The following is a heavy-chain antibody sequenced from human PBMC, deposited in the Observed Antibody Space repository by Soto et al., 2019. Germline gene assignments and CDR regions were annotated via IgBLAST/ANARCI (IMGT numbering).Heavy chain of an antibody. CDR3: ATDRGDY. Sequence: EVQLVESGGGLVKPGESLRLSCATSGLSFPNAWMNWVRQAPGKGLEWVGRIERKSQGGTTDYSAPVKGRFSISRDDSKETVYLQMNSLKTEDTVVYYCATDRGDYWGQGALVTVSS. J-gene: IGHJ4*02. CDR2: IERKSQGGTT. CDR1: GLSFPNAW. V-gene: IGHV3-15*04.